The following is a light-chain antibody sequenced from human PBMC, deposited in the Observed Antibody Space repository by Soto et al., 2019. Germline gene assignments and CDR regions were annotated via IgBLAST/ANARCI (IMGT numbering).Light chain of an antibody. CDR1: QSISDS. V-gene: IGKV1-5*03. CDR3: QQYNGYWT. CDR2: EAS. Sequence: DIQMTQSPSTLSASVGDRVTITCRASQSISDSLAWYQQKPGKAPKLLIYEASNFKSGVPSRFSGSGSGTEYTLTISSLQPDDFASYYCQQYNGYWTFGQGTKVEIK. J-gene: IGKJ1*01.